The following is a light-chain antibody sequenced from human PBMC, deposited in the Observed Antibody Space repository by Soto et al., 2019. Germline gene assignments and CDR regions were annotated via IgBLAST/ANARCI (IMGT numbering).Light chain of an antibody. CDR3: QTWGTGIRV. CDR1: SGHSSYA. J-gene: IGLJ3*02. Sequence: CTLSSGHSSYAIAWHQQQPEKGPRYLMKLXSDGSHSKGDGIPDRFSGSSSGAERYLTISSLQSEDEADYYCQTWGTGIRVFGGGTKVTVL. CDR2: LXSDGSH. V-gene: IGLV4-69*01.